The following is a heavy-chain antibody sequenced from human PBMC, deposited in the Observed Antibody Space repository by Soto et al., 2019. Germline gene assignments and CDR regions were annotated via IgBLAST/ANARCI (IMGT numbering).Heavy chain of an antibody. CDR2: MSYDGSNK. Sequence: QVQLVESGGGVVQPGRCLRLSCAASGFTFSIYAMHWVRQTPGTGLECVAIMSYDGSNKYYADSVKGRFTISRDNSKNTLYLQMNSLRPEDTAVYYCARDQTGITTAGGGRIDYWGQGTLVTVSS. CDR3: ARDQTGITTAGGGRIDY. V-gene: IGHV3-30-3*01. J-gene: IGHJ4*02. D-gene: IGHD6-13*01. CDR1: GFTFSIYA.